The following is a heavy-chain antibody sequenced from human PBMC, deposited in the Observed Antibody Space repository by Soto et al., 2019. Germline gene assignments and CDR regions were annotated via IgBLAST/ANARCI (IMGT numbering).Heavy chain of an antibody. V-gene: IGHV3-9*01. Sequence: EVQLVESGGGLGQPGTSLRLSCAASGFTFDDFARHWVRQAPGKGLEWVAGINWNSRSIDYADSVKGRFIISRDNAKKSIYLQLNNLRTEDTAFYYCAKDRRAMNWYFDLWGRGTLVVVSS. J-gene: IGHJ2*01. CDR3: AKDRRAMNWYFDL. CDR1: GFTFDDFA. CDR2: INWNSRSI.